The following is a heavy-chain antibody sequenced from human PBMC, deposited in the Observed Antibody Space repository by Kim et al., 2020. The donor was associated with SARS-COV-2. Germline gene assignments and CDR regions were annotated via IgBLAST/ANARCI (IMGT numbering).Heavy chain of an antibody. CDR1: GFTFDDHA. D-gene: IGHD6-19*01. CDR3: VRGQQWLIKN. J-gene: IGHJ4*02. CDR2: ISRDGGDI. V-gene: IGHV3-43*02. Sequence: GGSLRLSCAASGFTFDDHAIQWVRQAPGKGLEWVSLISRDGGDIKYADSVKGRFTISRDNSKKSVYLQMNSLRSEDTALYYCVRGQQWLIKNWGQGTQVTVSS.